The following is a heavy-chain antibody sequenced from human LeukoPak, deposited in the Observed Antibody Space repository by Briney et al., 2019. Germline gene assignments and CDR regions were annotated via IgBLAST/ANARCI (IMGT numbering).Heavy chain of an antibody. Sequence: GASVKVSCKASGYTFRDYDISWVRQAPGQGLEWMGWISAYNGNTNYAEKLQGRVSVTTDTSTSTAYMELRSLRSDDTAVYYCARDQQWSYYFDYWGQGTLVTVSS. CDR2: ISAYNGNT. D-gene: IGHD6-19*01. J-gene: IGHJ4*02. V-gene: IGHV1-18*01. CDR1: GYTFRDYD. CDR3: ARDQQWSYYFDY.